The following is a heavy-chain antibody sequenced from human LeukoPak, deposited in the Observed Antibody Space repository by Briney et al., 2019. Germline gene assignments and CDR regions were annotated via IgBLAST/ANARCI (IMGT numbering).Heavy chain of an antibody. V-gene: IGHV3-33*03. Sequence: GGSLRLSCAASGFTFSSYGMHWVRQAPGKGLEWVAVIWYDGSNKYYADSVKGRFTISGDNSKSTLYLQISSLRAEDTAVYYCAKGGGWLPYYFDYWGQGTPVTVSS. CDR1: GFTFSSYG. CDR3: AKGGGWLPYYFDY. D-gene: IGHD5-24*01. J-gene: IGHJ4*02. CDR2: IWYDGSNK.